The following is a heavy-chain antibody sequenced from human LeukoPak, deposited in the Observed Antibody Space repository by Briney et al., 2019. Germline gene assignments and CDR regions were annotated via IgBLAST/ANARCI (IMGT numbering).Heavy chain of an antibody. D-gene: IGHD3-10*01. Sequence: PSETLSLTCTVSGGSISSYYWSWIRQPPGKGLEWIGYIYYSGSTNYNPSLKSRVTISVDTSKNQFSLKLSSVTAADTAVYYCARDKILWFRELLGYWGQGTLVTVSS. CDR3: ARDKILWFRELLGY. CDR1: GGSISSYY. V-gene: IGHV4-59*12. J-gene: IGHJ4*02. CDR2: IYYSGST.